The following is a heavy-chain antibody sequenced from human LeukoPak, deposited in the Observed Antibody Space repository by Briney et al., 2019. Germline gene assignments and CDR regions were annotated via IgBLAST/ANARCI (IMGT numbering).Heavy chain of an antibody. V-gene: IGHV1-69*13. J-gene: IGHJ3*02. CDR2: IIPICGTA. CDR3: ARGNYDFWSGYSLGDAFDI. CDR1: GGTFSSYA. Sequence: SVKVSCKASGGTFSSYAISWVRQAPGQGLEWMGGIIPICGTANYAQKFQGRVTITADESTSTAYMELSSLRSEDTAVYYCARGNYDFWSGYSLGDAFDIWGQGTMVTVSS. D-gene: IGHD3-3*01.